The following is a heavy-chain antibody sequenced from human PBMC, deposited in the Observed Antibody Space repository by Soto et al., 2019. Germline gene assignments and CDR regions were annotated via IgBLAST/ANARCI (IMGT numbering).Heavy chain of an antibody. CDR2: TYYKSKWYD. J-gene: IGHJ6*03. Sequence: QVPLQQSSPGLVKPSQALSLTCDISGDSVSSNSAGWNWIRQTPSRGLEWLGRTYYKSKWYDTYAASVKSRITVSPDTSKNQFSLQLTSVTPEDTAVYYCARGSWDDVSGHYYMDVWDKGTTVTVSS. V-gene: IGHV6-1*01. CDR1: GDSVSSNSAG. CDR3: ARGSWDDVSGHYYMDV. D-gene: IGHD1-1*01.